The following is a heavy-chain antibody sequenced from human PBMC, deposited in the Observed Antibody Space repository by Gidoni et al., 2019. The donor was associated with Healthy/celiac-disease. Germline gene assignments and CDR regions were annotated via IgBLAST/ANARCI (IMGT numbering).Heavy chain of an antibody. J-gene: IGHJ5*02. Sequence: SGGSISSSNWWSWGRQPPGKGLEWIGESYHSGSTNYNRSLKSRVTIAVDKSKNQFSLKLSTVTAAATAVYFSARDNSYMVRGVIVANWFDPWGRGTLVTVSS. CDR1: GGSISSSNW. CDR2: SYHSGST. V-gene: IGHV4-4*01. CDR3: ARDNSYMVRGVIVANWFDP. D-gene: IGHD3-10*01.